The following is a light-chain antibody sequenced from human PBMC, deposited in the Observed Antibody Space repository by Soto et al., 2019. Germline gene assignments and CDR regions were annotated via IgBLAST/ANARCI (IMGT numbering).Light chain of an antibody. Sequence: EIVLTQSPATLSLSPGERATLSCRASQSVSSYLAWYQQKPGQAPRLLIYDASNRATGIPARFSGSGSGTDSTLTISSLEPEDFAVYYCQQRSNWPPRMYTFGQGTKLEIK. CDR3: QQRSNWPPRMYT. CDR2: DAS. CDR1: QSVSSY. V-gene: IGKV3-11*01. J-gene: IGKJ2*01.